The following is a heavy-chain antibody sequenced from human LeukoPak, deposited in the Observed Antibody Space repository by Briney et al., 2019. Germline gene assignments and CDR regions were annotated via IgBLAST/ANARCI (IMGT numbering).Heavy chain of an antibody. D-gene: IGHD4-17*01. CDR2: INHSGST. CDR3: ARGDMTTVTPFDY. J-gene: IGHJ4*02. CDR1: GGSFSGYY. V-gene: IGHV4-34*01. Sequence: SETLSLTCAVYGGSFSGYYWSWIRQPPGKGLEWIGEINHSGSTNYNPSLKSRVTISVDTSKNQFSLMLSSVTAADTAVYYCARGDMTTVTPFDYWGQGTLVTVSS.